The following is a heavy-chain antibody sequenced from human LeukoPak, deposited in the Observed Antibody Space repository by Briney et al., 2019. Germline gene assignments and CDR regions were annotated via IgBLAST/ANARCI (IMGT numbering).Heavy chain of an antibody. Sequence: SETLSLTCTVSGGSISSSGHSWSWIRQPPGKGLEWIGYIYYSGSTNYNPSLKSRVTISVDTSKNQFSLKLSSVTAADTAVYYCARGGGRYCTNGVCHLDYWGQGTLVTVSS. D-gene: IGHD2-8*01. CDR1: GGSISSSGHS. CDR3: ARGGGRYCTNGVCHLDY. J-gene: IGHJ4*02. V-gene: IGHV4-61*08. CDR2: IYYSGST.